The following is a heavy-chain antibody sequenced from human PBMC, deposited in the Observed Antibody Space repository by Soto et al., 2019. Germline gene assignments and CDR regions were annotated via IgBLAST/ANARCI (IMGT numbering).Heavy chain of an antibody. CDR1: GGSISSGGYY. CDR2: IYHSGST. D-gene: IGHD3-10*01. Sequence: LSLTCTVSGGSISSGGYYWSWIRQHPGKGLEWIGYIYHSGSTNYNPSLKSRVTISVDKSKNQFSLKLSSVTAADTAVYYCARDYMVRGVMRWFDPWGQGTLVTVS. J-gene: IGHJ5*02. CDR3: ARDYMVRGVMRWFDP. V-gene: IGHV4-31*03.